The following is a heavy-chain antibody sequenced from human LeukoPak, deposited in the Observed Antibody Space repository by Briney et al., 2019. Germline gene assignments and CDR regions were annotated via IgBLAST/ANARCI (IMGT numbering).Heavy chain of an antibody. Sequence: GESLKISCAASGFTFSSYAMSWVRQAPGKGLEWVSAISGSGGSTYYADSVKGRFTISRDNSKNTLYLQMNSLRAEDTAVYYCAKLPLQDYRGNWFDPWGQGTLVTVSS. J-gene: IGHJ5*02. CDR3: AKLPLQDYRGNWFDP. CDR1: GFTFSSYA. D-gene: IGHD4-11*01. V-gene: IGHV3-23*01. CDR2: ISGSGGST.